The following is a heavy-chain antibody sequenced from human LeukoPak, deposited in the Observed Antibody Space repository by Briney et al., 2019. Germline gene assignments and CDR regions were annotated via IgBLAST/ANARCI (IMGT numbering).Heavy chain of an antibody. V-gene: IGHV4-61*02. CDR2: IYTSGST. CDR1: GGSISSGSYY. D-gene: IGHD3-22*01. J-gene: IGHJ3*02. Sequence: PSETLSLTSTVSGGSISSGSYYWSWIRQPAGKGLEWIGRIYTSGSTNYNPSLKSRVTISVDTSKNQFSLKLSSVTAADTAVYYCARGLYYDSSGYYLGGAFDIWGQGTMVTVSS. CDR3: ARGLYYDSSGYYLGGAFDI.